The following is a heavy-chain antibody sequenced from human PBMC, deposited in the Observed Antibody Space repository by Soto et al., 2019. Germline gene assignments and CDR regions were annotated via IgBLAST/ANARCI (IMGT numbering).Heavy chain of an antibody. CDR2: IATYNSNR. J-gene: IGHJ5*02. D-gene: IGHD3-10*01. Sequence: ASVKVSCKTSGYTFTNFGLSCVRQAPGQGLEWMGWIATYNSNRNYAQKFQGRLTLTTDTSTSTAYMELKSLGYDDTAVYYCARVPRGVVNWFDPWGQGTLVTVSS. CDR3: ARVPRGVVNWFDP. V-gene: IGHV1-18*01. CDR1: GYTFTNFG.